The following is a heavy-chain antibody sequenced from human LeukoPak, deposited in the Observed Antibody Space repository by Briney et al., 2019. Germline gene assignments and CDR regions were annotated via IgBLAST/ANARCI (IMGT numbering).Heavy chain of an antibody. CDR1: GGTFSSYA. CDR2: IIPIFGTA. D-gene: IGHD6-13*01. Sequence: SVKVSCKASGGTFSSYAISWVRQAPGQGLEWMGGIIPIFGTANYAQKFQGRVTITADESTSTAYMELSSLRSEDTAVYYCARDRGWEGIAAAPYYYYMDVWGKGTTVTISS. CDR3: ARDRGWEGIAAAPYYYYMDV. J-gene: IGHJ6*03. V-gene: IGHV1-69*13.